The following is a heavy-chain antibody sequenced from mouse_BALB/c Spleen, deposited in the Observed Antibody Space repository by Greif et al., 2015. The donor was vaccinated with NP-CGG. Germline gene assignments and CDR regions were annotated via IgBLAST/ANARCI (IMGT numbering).Heavy chain of an antibody. J-gene: IGHJ3*01. D-gene: IGHD2-4*01. Sequence: VQLKESGPELVKPGASVKISCKTSGYTFTEYTMHWVKQSHGKSLEWIGGINPNNGGTSYNQKFKGKATLTVDKSSSTAYMELRSLTSEDSAVYYCARNGFYYDYDAGFAYWGQGTLVTVSA. CDR2: INPNNGGT. CDR1: GYTFTEYT. CDR3: ARNGFYYDYDAGFAY. V-gene: IGHV1-18*01.